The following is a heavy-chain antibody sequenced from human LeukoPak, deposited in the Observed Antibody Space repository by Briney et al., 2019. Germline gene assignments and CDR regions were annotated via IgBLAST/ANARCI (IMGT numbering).Heavy chain of an antibody. J-gene: IGHJ5*02. Sequence: PGGSLRLSCAASGFTFSDYYMSWIRQAPGKGLEWLSYINIGGTNTHYADSVKGRFTISRDNTKKSLYLQMNNLRAEDTAVYYCATGGAGFDTWGQGVLVTVSS. CDR3: ATGGAGFDT. CDR1: GFTFSDYY. D-gene: IGHD5-12*01. V-gene: IGHV3-11*01. CDR2: INIGGTNT.